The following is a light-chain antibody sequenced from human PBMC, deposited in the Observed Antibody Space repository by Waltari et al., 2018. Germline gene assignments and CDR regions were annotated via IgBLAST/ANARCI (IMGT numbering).Light chain of an antibody. CDR1: QTIRSY. V-gene: IGKV1-39*01. J-gene: IGKJ1*01. CDR2: AAS. Sequence: DIQMTQSPSSLSASVGDRVTITCRASQTIRSYLNWYQLKPVKAPNLLIYAASNLQSGVPSRFSGSESGTDFTLTISSLQPEDFATYFCQQSYSAPWTFGLGTKV. CDR3: QQSYSAPWT.